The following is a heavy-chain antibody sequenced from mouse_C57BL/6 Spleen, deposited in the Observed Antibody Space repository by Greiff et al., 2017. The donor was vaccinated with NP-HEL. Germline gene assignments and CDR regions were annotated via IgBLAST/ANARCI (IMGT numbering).Heavy chain of an antibody. V-gene: IGHV1-80*01. Sequence: QVQLQQSGAELVKPGASVKISCKASGYAFSSYWMNWVKQRPGKGLEWIGQIYPGDGDTNYNGKFKGKATLTADKSSSTAYMQLSSLTSEDSAVYFCARRDDSYYYAMDYWGQGTSVTVSS. D-gene: IGHD2-4*01. CDR2: IYPGDGDT. CDR1: GYAFSSYW. CDR3: ARRDDSYYYAMDY. J-gene: IGHJ4*01.